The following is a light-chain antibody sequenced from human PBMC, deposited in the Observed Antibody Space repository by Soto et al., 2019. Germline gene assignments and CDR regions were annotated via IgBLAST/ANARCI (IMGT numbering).Light chain of an antibody. CDR3: QQSNTYSWT. CDR1: QSISNW. V-gene: IGKV1-5*03. Sequence: DIQMTQSPSTLSASVGDRVTITCRASQSISNWLAWYQQKPGKVPKLLIYLASSLESGVPSRFSGSGSGTEFTLTISNLQPDDFATYYCQQSNTYSWTFGQGTRWIS. CDR2: LAS. J-gene: IGKJ1*01.